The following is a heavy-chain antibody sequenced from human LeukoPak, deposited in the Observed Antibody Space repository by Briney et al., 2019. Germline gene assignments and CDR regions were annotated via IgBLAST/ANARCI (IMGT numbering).Heavy chain of an antibody. J-gene: IGHJ4*02. D-gene: IGHD1/OR15-1a*01. V-gene: IGHV3-23*01. CDR3: ARVRSGNNYYFDY. Sequence: GGSLRLSRAASGFTFSSHSMSWVRQAPGKGLEWVSGMSASGSHTHSADFVKGRFTISRDNFKNTLYLQMNGLRVEDTAVYYCARVRSGNNYYFDYWGQGTLVTVSS. CDR2: MSASGSHT. CDR1: GFTFSSHS.